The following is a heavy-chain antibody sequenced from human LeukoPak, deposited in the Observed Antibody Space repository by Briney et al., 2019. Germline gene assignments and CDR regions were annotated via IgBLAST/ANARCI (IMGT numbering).Heavy chain of an antibody. V-gene: IGHV4-34*01. D-gene: IGHD2-2*01. CDR1: GGSFSGYY. CDR3: ATRAPRYCSSTSCYWGRASWFDP. CDR2: INHSGST. J-gene: IGHJ5*02. Sequence: SETLSLTCAVYGGSFSGYYWSWIRQPPGQGLEWSGEINHSGSTNYNPSLKSRVTISVDTSKNQFSLKLSSVTAADTAVYYCATRAPRYCSSTSCYWGRASWFDPWGQGTLVTVSS.